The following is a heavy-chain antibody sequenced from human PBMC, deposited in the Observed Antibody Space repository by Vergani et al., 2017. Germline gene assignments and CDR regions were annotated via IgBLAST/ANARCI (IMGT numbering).Heavy chain of an antibody. Sequence: QVQLVESEGGVVQPGRSLTLSCVASGFTFSSHGMHWVRQAPGKGLEWVAVIWYDGSNKYYGDSVRGRFTISRDNSKNTLYLQMNSLRVEDTAVYYCARLGNEKRLDSWGKGTLVTVS. CDR1: GFTFSSHG. CDR3: ARLGNEKRLDS. CDR2: IWYDGSNK. V-gene: IGHV3-33*01. D-gene: IGHD1-1*01. J-gene: IGHJ5*01.